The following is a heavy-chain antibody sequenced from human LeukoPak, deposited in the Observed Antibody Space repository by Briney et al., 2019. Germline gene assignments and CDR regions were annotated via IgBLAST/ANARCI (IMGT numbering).Heavy chain of an antibody. CDR1: GFTFSSYS. CDR3: AKYSGYHFDY. J-gene: IGHJ4*02. D-gene: IGHD5-12*01. Sequence: GGSLRLSCAPSGFTFSSYSMGWVRQAPGKGLQWVSAIVRSGDITYYAASVKGRFTISRDNSKNTLYLQMNSLRAEDTAVYYCAKYSGYHFDYWGQGTLVTVSS. V-gene: IGHV3-23*01. CDR2: IVRSGDIT.